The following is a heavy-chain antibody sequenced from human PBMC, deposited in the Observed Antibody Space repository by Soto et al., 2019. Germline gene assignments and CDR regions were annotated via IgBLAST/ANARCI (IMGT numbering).Heavy chain of an antibody. CDR1: GGSISSGGYY. CDR3: ASWLRNPKWFDP. D-gene: IGHD5-12*01. CDR2: IYYSGST. J-gene: IGHJ5*02. V-gene: IGHV4-31*03. Sequence: SETLSLTCTVSGGSISSGGYYWSWIRQHPGKGLEWIGYIYYSGSTYYNPSLKSRVTRSVDTSKNQSSLKLSSVTAADTAVYYCASWLRNPKWFDPWGQGTLVSVSS.